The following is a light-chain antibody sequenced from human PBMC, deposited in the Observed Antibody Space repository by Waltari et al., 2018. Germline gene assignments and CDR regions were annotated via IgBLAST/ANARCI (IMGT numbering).Light chain of an antibody. V-gene: IGKV3-20*01. CDR3: QQYGSFT. CDR1: QSVPHNY. Sequence: LSCRASQSVPHNYLAGYRHRPGQAPRRLSYGASKRATGTPDRIIGSGSGTDFTLTISRLEPEDFAVYFCQQYGSFTFGGGTKVESK. CDR2: GAS. J-gene: IGKJ4*01.